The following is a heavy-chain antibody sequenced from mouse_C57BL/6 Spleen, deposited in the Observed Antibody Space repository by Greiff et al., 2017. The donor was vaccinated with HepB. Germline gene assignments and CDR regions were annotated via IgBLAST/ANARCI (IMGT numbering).Heavy chain of an antibody. CDR3: AKSSYWYFDV. Sequence: VQLQQSGPGLVQPSQSLSITCTVSGFSLTSYGVHWVRQSPGKGLEWLGVIWRGGSTDYNAACMSRLSITKDNSKSQVFFKMNSLQADDTAIYYCAKSSYWYFDVWGTGTTVTVSS. V-gene: IGHV2-5*01. J-gene: IGHJ1*03. CDR1: GFSLTSYG. CDR2: IWRGGST.